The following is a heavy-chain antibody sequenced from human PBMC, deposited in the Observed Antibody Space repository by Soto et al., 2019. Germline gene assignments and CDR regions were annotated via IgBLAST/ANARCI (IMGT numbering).Heavy chain of an antibody. CDR2: IYYSGST. D-gene: IGHD6-19*01. V-gene: IGHV4-59*01. Sequence: SETLSLTCTVSRGSISSYYWSWIRQPPGRGLEWIGYIYYSGSTKYNPSLQSRVTISVDTSKSQFSLRLISVTAADTAVYYCTREQSDDNYFDPWGQGTLVTVSS. CDR3: TREQSDDNYFDP. CDR1: RGSISSYY. J-gene: IGHJ5*02.